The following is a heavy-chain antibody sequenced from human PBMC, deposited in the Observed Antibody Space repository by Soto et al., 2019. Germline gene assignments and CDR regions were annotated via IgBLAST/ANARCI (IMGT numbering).Heavy chain of an antibody. V-gene: IGHV3-30*18. CDR3: SKDVATSGSKYYYGMDV. D-gene: IGHD6-13*01. J-gene: IGHJ6*02. CDR1: GFIFSIYG. Sequence: QELLVESGGGVVQPGRSLRLSCSASGFIFSIYGMYWVRQAPGKGLEWVAVISSDGSYQYYADSVKGRFTISRDNSKNTLYLEMNSLRIEDTAVYSCSKDVATSGSKYYYGMDVWGQGTTVTVSS. CDR2: ISSDGSYQ.